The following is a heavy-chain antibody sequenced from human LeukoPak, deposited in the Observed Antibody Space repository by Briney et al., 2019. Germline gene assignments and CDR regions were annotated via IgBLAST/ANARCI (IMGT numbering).Heavy chain of an antibody. CDR3: ARRWYSSSWYGGLFDY. CDR2: IYYSGST. D-gene: IGHD6-13*01. J-gene: IGHJ4*02. V-gene: IGHV4-39*01. CDR1: GGSISSSSYY. Sequence: PSETLSLTCTVSGGSISSSSYYWGWIRQPPGKGLEWIGSIYYSGSTYYNPSLKSRVTISVDTSKNQFSLKLSSVTAADTAVYYCARRWYSSSWYGGLFDYWGQGTLVTVSS.